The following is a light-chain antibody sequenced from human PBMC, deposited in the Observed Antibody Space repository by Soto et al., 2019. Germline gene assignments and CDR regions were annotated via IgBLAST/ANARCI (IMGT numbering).Light chain of an antibody. J-gene: IGKJ1*01. Sequence: EIVLTQSPGTLSLSPGERATLSCRASQSVSSNHIAWYQKKPGQAPRLLIYGASSRATGIPDRFSGSGSGTDFTLSISRLEPEDCAVYFCHHFGSAPQTFGHGTKVEIK. CDR3: HHFGSAPQT. V-gene: IGKV3-20*01. CDR2: GAS. CDR1: QSVSSNH.